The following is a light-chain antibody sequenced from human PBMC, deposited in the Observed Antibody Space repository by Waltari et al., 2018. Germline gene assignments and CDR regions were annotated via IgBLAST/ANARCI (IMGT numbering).Light chain of an antibody. J-gene: IGKJ5*01. CDR1: QSINIW. CDR2: KAS. CDR3: QQYYTYSVT. V-gene: IGKV1-5*03. Sequence: DIQMTQSPSTLSASVGDRVTITCRASQSINIWLAWYQQKPGKAPKLLIDKASSLASGVPSRFSCSGSGTEFTLTISSLQPYDFATYYCQQYYTYSVTFGQGTRLEIK.